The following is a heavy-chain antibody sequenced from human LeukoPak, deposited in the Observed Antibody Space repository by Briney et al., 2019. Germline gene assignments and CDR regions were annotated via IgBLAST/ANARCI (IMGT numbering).Heavy chain of an antibody. D-gene: IGHD3-3*01. CDR1: AYSFTGYF. J-gene: IGHJ3*01. CDR3: AKASRTIFGVVIVVGRPSDAFDV. Sequence: GASVKVSCKASAYSFTGYFLHWVRQAPGQGLEWMGRINPDTGDTNYAQKFQGRVTMTRDTSISTAYMELTSLRSDDTAMYYCAKASRTIFGVVIVVGRPSDAFDVWSQGTMVTDSS. V-gene: IGHV1-2*06. CDR2: INPDTGDT.